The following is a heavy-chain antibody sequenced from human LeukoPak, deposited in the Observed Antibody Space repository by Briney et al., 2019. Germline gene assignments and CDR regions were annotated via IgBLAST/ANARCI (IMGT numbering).Heavy chain of an antibody. CDR1: GYSFTSYW. Sequence: GESLRISCKGSGYSFTSYWISWVRQMPGKGLEWMGRIDPSDSYTSYSPSFQGHVTISADKSISTAYLQWSSLKASDTAMYYCARHADYGDYERDWFDPWGQGTLVTVSS. J-gene: IGHJ5*02. CDR2: IDPSDSYT. V-gene: IGHV5-10-1*01. CDR3: ARHADYGDYERDWFDP. D-gene: IGHD4-17*01.